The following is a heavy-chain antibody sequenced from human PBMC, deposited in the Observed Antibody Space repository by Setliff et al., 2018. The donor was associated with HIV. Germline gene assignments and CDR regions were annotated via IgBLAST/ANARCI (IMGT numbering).Heavy chain of an antibody. Sequence: GGSLRLSCAASGFTFSSYSMNWVRQAPGKGLEWVSAISNTGDHTYYADSVKGRFTISRDNAKNSLYLQMNSLRAEDTAVYYCARSRAAGFDYWGQGTLVTVSS. CDR3: ARSRAAGFDY. D-gene: IGHD6-13*01. CDR1: GFTFSSYS. V-gene: IGHV3-48*01. CDR2: ISNTGDHT. J-gene: IGHJ4*02.